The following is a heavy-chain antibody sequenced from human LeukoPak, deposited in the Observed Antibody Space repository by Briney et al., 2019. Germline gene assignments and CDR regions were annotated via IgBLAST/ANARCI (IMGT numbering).Heavy chain of an antibody. Sequence: GGSLRLSCAASGFTFSTYAMNWVRQAPGKGLEWVSAISNSGDSTYYADSVKGRFTISRDNSKNTLFLQMNSLRAEDTAVYYCARDGRGGYLDYWGQGTLVTVSS. CDR1: GFTFSTYA. J-gene: IGHJ4*02. CDR3: ARDGRGGYLDY. D-gene: IGHD3-16*01. V-gene: IGHV3-23*01. CDR2: ISNSGDST.